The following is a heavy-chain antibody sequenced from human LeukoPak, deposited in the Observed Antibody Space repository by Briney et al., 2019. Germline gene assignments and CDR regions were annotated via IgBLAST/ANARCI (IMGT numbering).Heavy chain of an antibody. D-gene: IGHD6-19*01. CDR1: GGSITTYQ. CDR2: IYTSGNT. J-gene: IGHJ2*01. V-gene: IGHV4-4*07. Sequence: ASETLSLTCTVPGGSITTYQWTWIRQPAGKGLEWIGLIYTSGNTNYNPSLKSRVTMSVDTSKNQFFLKLSSVTAADTAVYYCARDQQSSGWYGYFDLWGRGTLVTVSS. CDR3: ARDQQSSGWYGYFDL.